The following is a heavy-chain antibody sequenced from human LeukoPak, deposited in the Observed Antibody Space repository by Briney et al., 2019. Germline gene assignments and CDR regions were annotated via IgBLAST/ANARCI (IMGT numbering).Heavy chain of an antibody. CDR1: RYIFTGYY. Sequence: ASVKVSCKASRYIFTGYYMHWVRQAPGQGLEWMGWINPNSGGTNSAQKFQGRVTMTRDTSISTAYMELSRLTSADTAVYYCARHPYSGSYHFDYWGQGTLVTVSS. CDR3: ARHPYSGSYHFDY. CDR2: INPNSGGT. D-gene: IGHD1-26*01. V-gene: IGHV1-2*02. J-gene: IGHJ4*02.